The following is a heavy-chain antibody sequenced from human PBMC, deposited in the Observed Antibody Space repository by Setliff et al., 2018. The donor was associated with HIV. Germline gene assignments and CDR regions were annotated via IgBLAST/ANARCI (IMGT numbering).Heavy chain of an antibody. J-gene: IGHJ6*03. CDR2: ISSVGSI. D-gene: IGHD2-21*01. V-gene: IGHV3-48*03. Sequence: PGGSLRLSCAGAGFTLRTTEMNWVRQAPGKGLEWISYISSVGSIYYADSVKGRFIISRDDAENSLYLQMNSLRADDTAVYYCARAFIAFLPAGKGGHYMDVWGRGTTVTVSS. CDR1: GFTLRTTE. CDR3: ARAFIAFLPAGKGGHYMDV.